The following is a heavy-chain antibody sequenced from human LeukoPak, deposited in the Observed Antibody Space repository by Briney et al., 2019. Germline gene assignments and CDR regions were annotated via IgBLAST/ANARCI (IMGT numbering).Heavy chain of an antibody. D-gene: IGHD3-10*01. CDR1: GFTFSSYA. CDR2: ISGSGGST. CDR3: ARDTYGSGSYYNAPLDY. J-gene: IGHJ4*02. Sequence: GGSLRLSCAASGFTFSSYAMSWVRQAPGKWLEWVSAISGSGGSTYYADSVKGRFTISRDNAKNSLYLQMNSLRAEDTAVYYCARDTYGSGSYYNAPLDYWGQGTLVTVSS. V-gene: IGHV3-23*01.